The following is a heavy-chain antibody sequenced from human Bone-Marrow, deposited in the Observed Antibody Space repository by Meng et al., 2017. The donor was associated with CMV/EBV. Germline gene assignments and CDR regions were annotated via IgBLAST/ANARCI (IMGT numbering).Heavy chain of an antibody. CDR1: GVTFSSYT. CDR3: ARDPYDILTGRPIPRMDV. CDR2: IIPILGIA. J-gene: IGHJ6*02. V-gene: IGHV1-69*04. Sequence: SVKVSCKASGVTFSSYTISWVRQAPGQGLEWMGRIIPILGIANYAQKFQGRVTITADKSTSTAYMELSSLRAEDTAVYYCARDPYDILTGRPIPRMDVWGQGTTVTVSS. D-gene: IGHD3-9*01.